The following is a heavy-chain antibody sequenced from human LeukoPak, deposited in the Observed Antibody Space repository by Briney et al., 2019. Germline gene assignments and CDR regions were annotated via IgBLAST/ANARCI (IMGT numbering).Heavy chain of an antibody. Sequence: ASVKVSCKASGYTFTSYYMHWVRQAPGQGLEWMGIINPSGGSTSYAQKFQGRVTMTRDTSTSTVYMELSSLRPEDTAVYYCARLTASSGWPLEFDYWGQGTVVTVSS. J-gene: IGHJ4*02. CDR1: GYTFTSYY. V-gene: IGHV1-46*01. CDR3: ARLTASSGWPLEFDY. CDR2: INPSGGST. D-gene: IGHD6-19*01.